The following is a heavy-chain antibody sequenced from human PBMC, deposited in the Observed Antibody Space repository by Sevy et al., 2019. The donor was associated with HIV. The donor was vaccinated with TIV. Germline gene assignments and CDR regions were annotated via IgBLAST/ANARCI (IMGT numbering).Heavy chain of an antibody. CDR3: AREATRYCSGGDCSCANYYFYMAI. V-gene: IGHV3-66*02. CDR1: GFTVGSTY. CDR2: IYSGGNT. Sequence: GGSLRLSCAASGFTVGSTYMSWVRQAPGKGLEWVSIIYSGGNTYYADSVKGRFIISRDDSRNTLYLQMNSLRGEDTAVYFCAREATRYCSGGDCSCANYYFYMAIWGKGTTVTASS. J-gene: IGHJ6*03. D-gene: IGHD2-15*01.